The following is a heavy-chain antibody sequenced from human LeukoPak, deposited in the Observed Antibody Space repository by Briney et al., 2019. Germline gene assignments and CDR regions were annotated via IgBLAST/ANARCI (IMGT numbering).Heavy chain of an antibody. CDR3: ARDKSRGSSSHYYYYGMDV. CDR2: ISYDGSNK. J-gene: IGHJ6*02. V-gene: IGHV3-30*04. D-gene: IGHD6-13*01. CDR1: GFTFSSYA. Sequence: AGGSLRLSCAASGFTFSSYAMHWVRQAPGKGLEWVAVISYDGSNKYYADSVKGRFTISRDNSKNTLYLQMNSLRAEDTAVYYCARDKSRGSSSHYYYYGMDVWGQGTTVTVSS.